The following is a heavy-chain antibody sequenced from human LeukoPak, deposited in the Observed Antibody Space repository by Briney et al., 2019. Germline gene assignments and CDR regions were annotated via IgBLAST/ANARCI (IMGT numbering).Heavy chain of an antibody. V-gene: IGHV3-23*01. CDR1: GFTFSSYA. Sequence: GGSLRLSCAASGFTFSSYATSWVRQAPGKGLEWVSAISGSGGSTYYADSVKGRFTISRDNSKNTLYLQMNSLRAEDTAVYYCAKVEYSSSWIYYYYGMDVWGQGTTVTVSS. CDR3: AKVEYSSSWIYYYYGMDV. CDR2: ISGSGGST. J-gene: IGHJ6*02. D-gene: IGHD6-6*01.